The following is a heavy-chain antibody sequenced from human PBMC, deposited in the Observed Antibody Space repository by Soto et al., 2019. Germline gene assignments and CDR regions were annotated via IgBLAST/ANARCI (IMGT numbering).Heavy chain of an antibody. J-gene: IGHJ4*02. CDR3: LGYCSGGNCHSRDY. D-gene: IGHD2-15*01. V-gene: IGHV1-3*01. CDR1: GYTFTSYA. Sequence: QVQLVQSGAEVKKPGTSLKVSCKASGYTFTSYAMHWVRQAPGQRLEWMGWINAGNGNTKYSQKFQGRVTITRYTSASTACMELSSLRSDDTAVVYWLGYCSGGNCHSRDYWGQGTLVTVSS. CDR2: INAGNGNT.